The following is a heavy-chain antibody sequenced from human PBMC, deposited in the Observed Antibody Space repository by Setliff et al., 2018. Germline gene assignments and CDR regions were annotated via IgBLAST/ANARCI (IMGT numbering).Heavy chain of an antibody. CDR1: GGSISSSSYY. V-gene: IGHV4-39*07. CDR2: IYYSGST. CDR3: ARDRGGDWIYYFDY. Sequence: LSLTCTVSGGSISSSSYYWGWIRQPPGKGLEWIGSIYYSGSTYYNPSLKSRVTISVDTSKNQFSLKLSSVTAADTAVYYCARDRGGDWIYYFDYWGQGTLVTVSS. J-gene: IGHJ4*02. D-gene: IGHD2-21*02.